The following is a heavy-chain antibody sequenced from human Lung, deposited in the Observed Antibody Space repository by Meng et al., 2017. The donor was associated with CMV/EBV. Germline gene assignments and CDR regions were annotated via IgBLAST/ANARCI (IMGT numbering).Heavy chain of an antibody. CDR1: GFTFSSYW. Sequence: GESLKISCAASGFTFSSYWMTWVRRSPGRGLEWVANIDQDGTEVVYVDSVKGRFSISRDNAKNALQLQMDRLGVEDTAVYYCARDPYDNGGYGAFDIWGQGXMVTFSS. V-gene: IGHV3-7*01. D-gene: IGHD3-22*01. J-gene: IGHJ3*02. CDR3: ARDPYDNGGYGAFDI. CDR2: IDQDGTEV.